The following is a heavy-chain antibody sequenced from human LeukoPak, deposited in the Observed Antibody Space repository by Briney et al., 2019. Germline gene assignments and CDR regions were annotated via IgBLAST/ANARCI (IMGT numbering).Heavy chain of an antibody. CDR3: ARDMGRGGYSYGSVFGY. J-gene: IGHJ1*01. D-gene: IGHD5-18*01. Sequence: SVKVSCXASGGTFSSYAISWVRQAPGQGLEWMGGIIPIFGTANYAQKFQGRVTITADESTSTAYMELSSLRSEDTAVYYCARDMGRGGYSYGSVFGYWGQGTLVTVSS. CDR2: IIPIFGTA. CDR1: GGTFSSYA. V-gene: IGHV1-69*01.